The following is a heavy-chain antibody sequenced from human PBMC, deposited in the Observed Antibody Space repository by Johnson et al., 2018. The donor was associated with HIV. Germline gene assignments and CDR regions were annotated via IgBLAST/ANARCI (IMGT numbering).Heavy chain of an antibody. V-gene: IGHV3-30-3*01. CDR3: ARGTPGDYDSSGYYRGSEAFDI. D-gene: IGHD3-22*01. CDR2: ISYDGSNK. Sequence: VQLVESGGGVVQPGRSLRLSCTTSGFTFNNYPMHWVRQAPGKGLECVAVISYDGSNKYYADSVKGRFTISRDNSKNTLYLQLNSLRAEDTAVYYCARGTPGDYDSSGYYRGSEAFDILGQGTMVTVSS. J-gene: IGHJ3*02. CDR1: GFTFNNYP.